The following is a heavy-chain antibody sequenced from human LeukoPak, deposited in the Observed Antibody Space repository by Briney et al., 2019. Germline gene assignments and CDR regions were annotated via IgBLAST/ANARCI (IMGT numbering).Heavy chain of an antibody. CDR2: ISHDGSNK. CDR3: ARELFGGEIDP. V-gene: IGHV3-30*04. Sequence: GGSLRLSCAASGFTFSSYPIHWVRQAPGKGLEWVAVISHDGSNKYYADSVKGRFTISRDNSKNTLYLQMNSLRPEDTAVHYCARELFGGEIDPWGQGTLVTVSS. J-gene: IGHJ5*02. D-gene: IGHD2-21*01. CDR1: GFTFSSYP.